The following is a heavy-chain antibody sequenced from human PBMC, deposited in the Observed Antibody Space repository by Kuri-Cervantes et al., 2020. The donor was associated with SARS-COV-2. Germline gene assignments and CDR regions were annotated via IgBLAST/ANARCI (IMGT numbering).Heavy chain of an antibody. J-gene: IGHJ4*02. CDR2: INPSGGGT. D-gene: IGHD6-6*01. V-gene: IGHV1-46*01. CDR3: ARGRLSSDYFDY. Sequence: ASVKVSCKASGYIFTNYYMSWVRQAPGQGLEWLGIINPSGGGTSYAQKFQGRVTMTRDTSTSTVYMELSSLRSENTAVYYCARGRLSSDYFDYWGQGPLVTVSS. CDR1: GYIFTNYY.